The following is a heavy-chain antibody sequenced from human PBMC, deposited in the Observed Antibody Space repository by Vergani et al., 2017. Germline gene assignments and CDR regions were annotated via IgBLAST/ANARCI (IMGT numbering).Heavy chain of an antibody. CDR1: GGSFSGYY. CDR3: ARGATIYYYGLGRSRWFDP. D-gene: IGHD3-10*01. Sequence: QVQLQQWGAGLLKPSETLSLTCAVYGGSFSGYYWSWIRQPPGKGLEWIGEINHSGSTNYNPSLKSRVTISVDTSKNQFSLKLSSVTAADTAVYYCARGATIYYYGLGRSRWFDPWGQGTLVTVSS. CDR2: INHSGST. V-gene: IGHV4-34*01. J-gene: IGHJ5*02.